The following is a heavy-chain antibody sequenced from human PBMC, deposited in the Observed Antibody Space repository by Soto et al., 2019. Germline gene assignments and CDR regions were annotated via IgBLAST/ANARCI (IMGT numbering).Heavy chain of an antibody. CDR2: ITTASGNT. Sequence: ASVKVSCKAFGYLFSSYHVHWVRQAPGQSPEWMGYITTASGNTEYSQKFQGRVTITSDTSASTVYMDLSSLTSEDTAVYYCAREDGGGPFDSWGQGTLVTVSS. J-gene: IGHJ4*01. D-gene: IGHD3-10*01. CDR1: GYLFSSYH. CDR3: AREDGGGPFDS. V-gene: IGHV1-3*04.